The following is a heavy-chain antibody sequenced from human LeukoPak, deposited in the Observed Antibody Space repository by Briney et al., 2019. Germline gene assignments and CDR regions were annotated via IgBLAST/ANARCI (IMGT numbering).Heavy chain of an antibody. J-gene: IGHJ4*02. D-gene: IGHD6-6*01. CDR1: GFTLSSYS. Sequence: GGSLRLSCAASGFTLSSYSMNWVRQAPGKGLEGVSFISSSSSYIYYADSPKGRFTISRDNAKNSLYLQMNSLRAEDTAVYYCARGEWSSSPFDYWGQGTLVTVSS. CDR2: ISSSSSYI. V-gene: IGHV3-21*01. CDR3: ARGEWSSSPFDY.